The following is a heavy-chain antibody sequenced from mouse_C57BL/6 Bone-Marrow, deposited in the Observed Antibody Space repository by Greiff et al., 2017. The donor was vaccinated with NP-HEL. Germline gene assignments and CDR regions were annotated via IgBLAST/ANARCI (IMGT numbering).Heavy chain of an antibody. CDR1: GYTFTRFG. D-gene: IGHD2-2*01. CDR3: ARPGYYDAMDY. CDR2: SYPRSGNT. V-gene: IGHV1-81*01. Sequence: QVQLQQSGAELARPGASVKLSCKASGYTFTRFGISWVKQRTGQGLEWIGESYPRSGNTSYNEKFKGKATLTADKSSSTAYMELRSLTSEDSAVYFCARPGYYDAMDYWGQGTSVTVSS. J-gene: IGHJ4*01.